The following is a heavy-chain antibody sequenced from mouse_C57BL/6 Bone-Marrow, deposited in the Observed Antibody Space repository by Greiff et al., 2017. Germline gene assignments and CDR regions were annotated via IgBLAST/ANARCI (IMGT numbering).Heavy chain of an antibody. CDR2: ITPNYGTT. Sequence: LLESGPELVKPGASVKISCKASGYSFTDYNMNWVKQSTGKSLEWIGVITPNYGTTSYNQKFKGKDTLTVDQSPSTAYMQLNSLTSEDSAVYYCARGYDYDYAMDYWGQGTSVTGSS. J-gene: IGHJ4*01. CDR1: GYSFTDYN. V-gene: IGHV1-39*01. CDR3: ARGYDYDYAMDY. D-gene: IGHD2-4*01.